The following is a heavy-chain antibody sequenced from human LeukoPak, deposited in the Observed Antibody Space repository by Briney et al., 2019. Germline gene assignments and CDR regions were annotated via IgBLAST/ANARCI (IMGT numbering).Heavy chain of an antibody. CDR2: VYYSGSA. J-gene: IGHJ6*02. CDR3: ARDGSNWSNDYYHGVGV. Sequence: SETLSLTCTVSGDSVTTYYWSWIRQPPGKGLEWLGYVYYSGSATYNPSLKSQVTISVDTSKNQFSLRLSSVTAADTAVYYCARDGSNWSNDYYHGVGVWGQGTTVTVSS. D-gene: IGHD4-11*01. CDR1: GDSVTTYY. V-gene: IGHV4-59*02.